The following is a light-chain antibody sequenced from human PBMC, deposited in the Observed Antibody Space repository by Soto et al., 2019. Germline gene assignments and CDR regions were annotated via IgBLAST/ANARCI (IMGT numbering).Light chain of an antibody. CDR2: DVS. J-gene: IGKJ2*01. V-gene: IGKV1-5*01. Sequence: DSQLTQYPSTLSASVGESVTITCRASQSPNNWMAWYQQKSGKAPKLLIYDVSTLASGVPSRFSGSVSGTECALTISSLQPDDSATYYCQQYYRYPVTFGQGTKVEVK. CDR1: QSPNNW. CDR3: QQYYRYPVT.